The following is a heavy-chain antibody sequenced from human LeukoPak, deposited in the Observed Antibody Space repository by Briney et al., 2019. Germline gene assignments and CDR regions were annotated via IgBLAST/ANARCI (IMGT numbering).Heavy chain of an antibody. Sequence: GGSLRLSCAASGFSFNICAMSWVRQAPGKGLEWVSGISGSGATTYYADSVKGRFTVSRDNSKSTLYLQMSSLRAEDTAVYYCAKDRDCTSSCCYFDYWGQGTLVTVSS. CDR3: AKDRDCTSSCCYFDY. CDR2: ISGSGATT. J-gene: IGHJ4*02. CDR1: GFSFNICA. V-gene: IGHV3-23*01. D-gene: IGHD2-15*01.